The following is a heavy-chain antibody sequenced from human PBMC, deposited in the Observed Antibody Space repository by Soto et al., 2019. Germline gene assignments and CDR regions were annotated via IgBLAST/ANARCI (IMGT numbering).Heavy chain of an antibody. J-gene: IGHJ3*02. CDR1: GYTFTSYG. CDR2: ISAYNGNT. V-gene: IGHV1-18*04. D-gene: IGHD3-16*01. Sequence: QVQLVQSGAEVKKPGASVKVSCKASGYTFTSYGISWVRQAPGQGLEWMGWISAYNGNTNYAQKLQGRVTMTTDTSTSTAYMELRSLRSDDTAVYYXXXVGASTFGGSYAFDIWGQGTMVTVSS. CDR3: XXVGASTFGGSYAFDI.